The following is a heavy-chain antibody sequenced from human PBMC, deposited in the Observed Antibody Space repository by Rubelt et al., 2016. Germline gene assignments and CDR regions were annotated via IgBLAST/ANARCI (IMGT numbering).Heavy chain of an antibody. CDR2: IIPIFGTA. CDR3: ATEGKMVVAARFRAFDI. D-gene: IGHD2-15*01. Sequence: MGGIIPIFGTANYAQKFQGRVTITADESTSTAYMELSSLRSEDMAVYYCATEGKMVVAARFRAFDIWGQGTMVTVSS. V-gene: IGHV1-69*01. J-gene: IGHJ3*02.